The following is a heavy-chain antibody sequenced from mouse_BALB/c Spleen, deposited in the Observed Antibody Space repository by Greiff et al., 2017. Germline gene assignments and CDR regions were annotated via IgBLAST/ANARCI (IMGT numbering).Heavy chain of an antibody. CDR2: IDPYNGGT. CDR3: TIPFITTVGGYAMDY. Sequence: EVKLVESGPELVKPGASVKVSCKASGYSFTDYNMYWVKQSHGKSLEWIGYIDPYNGGTSYNQKFKGKATFTVDKSSSTAFMHLNSLTSEDSAVYYCTIPFITTVGGYAMDYWGQGTSVTVSS. V-gene: IGHV1S135*01. D-gene: IGHD1-1*01. CDR1: GYSFTDYN. J-gene: IGHJ4*01.